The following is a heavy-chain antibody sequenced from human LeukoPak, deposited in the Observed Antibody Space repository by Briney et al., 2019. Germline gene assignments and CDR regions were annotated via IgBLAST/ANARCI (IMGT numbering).Heavy chain of an antibody. CDR2: ILHSGST. V-gene: IGHV4-38-2*01. CDR1: GYSISSGYY. J-gene: IGHJ5*02. CDR3: ARLSNAAHAAS. Sequence: SETLSLTCDVSGYSISSGYYCGWFRQPPGKGLEWIATILHSGSTYYNPSLQSRVTMSVDTSKNQCSLKLSSVTATDTAVYYCARLSNAAHAASWGQGALVTVSS. D-gene: IGHD2-15*01.